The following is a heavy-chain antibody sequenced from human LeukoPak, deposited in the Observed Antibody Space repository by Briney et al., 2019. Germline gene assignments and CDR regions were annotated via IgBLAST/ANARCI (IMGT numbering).Heavy chain of an antibody. CDR1: GGSIDRSHYY. CDR2: MYYSGST. V-gene: IGHV4-39*07. J-gene: IGHJ4*02. CDR3: AREDILGPVEY. D-gene: IGHD5-12*01. Sequence: SETLSLTCTVSGGSIDRSHYYWGWIRQPPGKGLEWIGTMYYSGSTYYNPSLRSRLTMSVDTSKNQFSLNLSSVTAADTAVYYCAREDILGPVEYWGQGTLVTVSS.